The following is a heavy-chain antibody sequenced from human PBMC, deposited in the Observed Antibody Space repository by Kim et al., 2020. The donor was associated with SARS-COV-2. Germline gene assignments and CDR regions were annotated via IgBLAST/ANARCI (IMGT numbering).Heavy chain of an antibody. J-gene: IGHJ3*02. Sequence: GGSLRLSCAASGFTFSSYAMSWVRQAPGKGLEWVSAISGSGGSTYYADSVKGRFTISRDNSKNTLYLQMNSLRAEDTAVYYCAKDDLAPWIVVVVAATTDAFDIWGQGTMVTVSS. CDR1: GFTFSSYA. D-gene: IGHD2-15*01. CDR2: ISGSGGST. CDR3: AKDDLAPWIVVVVAATTDAFDI. V-gene: IGHV3-23*01.